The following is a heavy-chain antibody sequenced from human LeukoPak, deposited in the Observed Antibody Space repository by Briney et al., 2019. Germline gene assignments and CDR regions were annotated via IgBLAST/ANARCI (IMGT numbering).Heavy chain of an antibody. CDR3: RVVVAATRGYAFDI. D-gene: IGHD2-15*01. CDR2: ISYDGSNK. J-gene: IGHJ3*02. CDR1: GFTFSSYA. V-gene: IGHV3-30-3*01. Sequence: GGSLRLSCAASGFTFSSYAMHWVRQAPGKGLEWVAVISYDGSNKYYADSVKGRFTISRDNSKNTLYLQMNSLRAEDTAVYYSRVVVAATRGYAFDIWGQGTMVTVSS.